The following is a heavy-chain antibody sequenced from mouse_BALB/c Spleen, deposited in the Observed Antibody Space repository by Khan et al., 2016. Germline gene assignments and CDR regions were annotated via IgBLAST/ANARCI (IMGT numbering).Heavy chain of an antibody. V-gene: IGHV14-3*02. CDR1: GFNIKDTY. D-gene: IGHD2-4*01. J-gene: IGHJ3*01. Sequence: VQLKQSGAELVKPGASVKLSCTASGFNIKDTYMHWVKQRPEQGLEWIGRIDPANGNTKYDPKFQGKATITADTSSNTAYLQLSSLTSEDTAVYEGARSLYDYDVGFAYWGQGTLVTVSA. CDR3: ARSLYDYDVGFAY. CDR2: IDPANGNT.